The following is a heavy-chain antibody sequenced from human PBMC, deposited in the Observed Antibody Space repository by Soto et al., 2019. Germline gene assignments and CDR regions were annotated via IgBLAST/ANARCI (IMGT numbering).Heavy chain of an antibody. J-gene: IGHJ3*02. CDR3: ARDWVPGLGAARPWPFDI. D-gene: IGHD6-6*01. CDR2: ISAYNGNT. CDR1: GYTFTSYG. Sequence: VKVSCKASGYTFTSYGIRWVRKATGQGLERMGWISAYNGNTNYAQKIQGRVTMTTDTSTSTAYMELRSLRSDDTAVYYCARDWVPGLGAARPWPFDIWGQGTMVTVSS. V-gene: IGHV1-18*01.